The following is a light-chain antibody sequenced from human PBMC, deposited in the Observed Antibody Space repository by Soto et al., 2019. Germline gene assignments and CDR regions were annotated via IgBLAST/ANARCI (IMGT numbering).Light chain of an antibody. CDR1: QTVSSY. Sequence: EIVLTQSPATLSFSPGERATLSCRASQTVSSYLAWYQQKPGQAPRLLVYDASDRATGIPARFSGSGSGTDFTLTISSLAPEDFAVYYCQQRRTFGQGTRLEIK. V-gene: IGKV3-11*01. J-gene: IGKJ5*01. CDR2: DAS. CDR3: QQRRT.